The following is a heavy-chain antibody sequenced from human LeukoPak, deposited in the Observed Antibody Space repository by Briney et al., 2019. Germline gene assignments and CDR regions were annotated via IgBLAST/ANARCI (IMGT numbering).Heavy chain of an antibody. CDR3: ARGPRWLYYMDV. D-gene: IGHD3-9*01. CDR2: IIPIFGTA. J-gene: IGHJ6*03. Sequence: SVKVSCKASGGTFSSYAISWVRQAPGQGLEWMGGIIPIFGTANYAQKFQGRVTITADKSTGTAYMELSSLRSEDTAVYYCARGPRWLYYMDVWGKGTTVTVSS. V-gene: IGHV1-69*06. CDR1: GGTFSSYA.